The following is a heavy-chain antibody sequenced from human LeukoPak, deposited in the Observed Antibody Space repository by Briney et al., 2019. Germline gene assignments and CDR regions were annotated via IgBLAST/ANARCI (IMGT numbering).Heavy chain of an antibody. J-gene: IGHJ4*02. CDR3: ARDGPWKSDC. V-gene: IGHV4-39*02. CDR1: GVSVSTSYY. CDR2: ICSGGST. Sequence: PSETLSLTCTVSGVSVSTSYYWGWIRQPPGKGLEWIGSICSGGSTCYNPSLRDRVTIFADSSKNQFSLKLTSVTAADTAVYYCARDGPWKSDCWGQGTLVTVSS. D-gene: IGHD1-1*01.